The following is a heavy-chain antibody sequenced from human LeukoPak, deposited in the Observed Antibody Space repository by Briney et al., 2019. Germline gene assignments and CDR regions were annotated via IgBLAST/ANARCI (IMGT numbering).Heavy chain of an antibody. D-gene: IGHD2-2*02. CDR3: ARRGGYCSSTSCYTWIPNWFDP. CDR1: GFTFSDYS. Sequence: PGGSLRLSCAASGFTFSDYSMNWVRQAPGKGPEWIAYINSGSSTIYYADSVQGRFTISRDNAKNSLYLQMNSLRAEDTAVYYCARRGGYCSSTSCYTWIPNWFDPWGQGTLVTVSS. J-gene: IGHJ5*02. V-gene: IGHV3-48*01. CDR2: INSGSSTI.